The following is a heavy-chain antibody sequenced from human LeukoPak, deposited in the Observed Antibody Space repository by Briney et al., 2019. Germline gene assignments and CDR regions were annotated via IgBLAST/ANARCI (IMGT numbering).Heavy chain of an antibody. CDR3: ATHGRVDYFDSGSDGRSYVDY. CDR1: GFTSSNYG. D-gene: IGHD3-10*01. J-gene: IGHJ4*02. CDR2: ISYDGSIE. V-gene: IGHV3-30*03. Sequence: PGGSLRLSCAASGFTSSNYGMHWVRQSPGKGLEWVAVISYDGSIEYYADSVKGRFTISRDNSKNTLYLQMNSLRAEDTAVYFCATHGRVDYFDSGSDGRSYVDYWGQGTLVTVSS.